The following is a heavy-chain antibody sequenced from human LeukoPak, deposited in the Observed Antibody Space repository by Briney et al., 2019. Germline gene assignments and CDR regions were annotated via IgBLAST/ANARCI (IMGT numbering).Heavy chain of an antibody. V-gene: IGHV4-39*01. J-gene: IGHJ3*02. Sequence: PSETLSLTCTVSGGSISSSSYYWGWIRQPPGKGLEWIGSIYYSGSTYYNPSLKSRVTISVDTSKNQFSLKLSSVTAADTAVYYCARRRDIVVVVAVKGLDAFDIWGQGTMVTVSS. CDR2: IYYSGST. CDR3: ARRRDIVVVVAVKGLDAFDI. D-gene: IGHD2-15*01. CDR1: GGSISSSSYY.